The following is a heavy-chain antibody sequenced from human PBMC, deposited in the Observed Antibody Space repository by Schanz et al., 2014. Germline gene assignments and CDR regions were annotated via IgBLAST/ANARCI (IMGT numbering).Heavy chain of an antibody. CDR3: ARDRGHGDLPGDI. Sequence: QVLLQESGPGLVKPSGTLSLTCAVSGASISSSNWWSWVRQPPGKGLEWIGEIYHSGNTNYNASLKRRVTISVDKSKNQFSLNLSSATAADTAVYYCARDRGHGDLPGDIWGQGTMVTVSS. CDR1: GASISSSNW. J-gene: IGHJ3*02. D-gene: IGHD4-17*01. CDR2: IYHSGNT. V-gene: IGHV4-4*02.